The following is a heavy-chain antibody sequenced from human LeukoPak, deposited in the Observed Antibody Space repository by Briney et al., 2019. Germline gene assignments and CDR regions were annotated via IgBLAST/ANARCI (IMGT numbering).Heavy chain of an antibody. CDR3: AREGDDILTGTKYNWFDP. CDR1: GYTFTGYY. V-gene: IGHV1-2*02. D-gene: IGHD3-9*01. J-gene: IGHJ5*02. Sequence: GASVKVSCKASGYTFTGYYMHWVRQAPGQGLEWMGWINPNSGGTNYAQKFQGRVTMTRDTSIGTAYMELSRLRSDDTAVYYCAREGDDILTGTKYNWFDPWGQGTLVTVSS. CDR2: INPNSGGT.